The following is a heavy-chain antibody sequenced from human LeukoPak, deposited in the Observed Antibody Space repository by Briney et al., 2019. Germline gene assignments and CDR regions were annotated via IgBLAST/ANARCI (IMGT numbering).Heavy chain of an antibody. J-gene: IGHJ4*02. D-gene: IGHD5-24*01. CDR1: GGSFSGYY. Sequence: MPSETLSLTCAVYGGSFSGYYWSWIRQPPGKGLEWIGGINHSGSTNYNPSLKSRVTISVDTSKNQFSLKLSSVTAADTAVYYCARDEMATIGRALDYWGQGTLVTVSS. CDR3: ARDEMATIGRALDY. CDR2: INHSGST. V-gene: IGHV4-34*01.